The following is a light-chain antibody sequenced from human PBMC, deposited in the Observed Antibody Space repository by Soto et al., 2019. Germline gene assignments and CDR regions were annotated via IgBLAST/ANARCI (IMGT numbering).Light chain of an antibody. CDR3: QSYDSSLTVYV. CDR2: DNN. J-gene: IGLJ1*01. CDR1: SSNIGAGYA. Sequence: QSVLTQPPSVSGAPGQRVTISCTGRSSNIGAGYAVHWYQQLPGAAPKLLIHDNNERPSGVPDRFSGSKSGTSASLAITGLQAEDEADYYCQSYDSSLTVYVFGTGTKLTVL. V-gene: IGLV1-40*01.